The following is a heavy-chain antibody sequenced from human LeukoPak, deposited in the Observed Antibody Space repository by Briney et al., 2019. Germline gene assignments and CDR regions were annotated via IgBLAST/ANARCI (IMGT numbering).Heavy chain of an antibody. V-gene: IGHV4-34*01. Sequence: SETLSLTCAVYGGSFSGYYWSWIRQPPGKGLEWVGEINHSGSTNYNPSLKSRVTISVDTSKNQFSLKLSSVTAADTAVYYCARVGSIAVARWGQGTLVTVSS. CDR2: INHSGST. J-gene: IGHJ4*02. CDR3: ARVGSIAVAR. CDR1: GGSFSGYY. D-gene: IGHD6-19*01.